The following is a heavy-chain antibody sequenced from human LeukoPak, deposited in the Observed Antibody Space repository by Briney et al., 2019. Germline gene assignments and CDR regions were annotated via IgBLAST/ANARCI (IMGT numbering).Heavy chain of an antibody. D-gene: IGHD6-19*01. V-gene: IGHV4-34*01. J-gene: IGHJ4*02. Sequence: KPSETLSLTCAVYGGSFSGYYWSWIRQPPGKGLEWIGEINHSGSTNYNPSLKSRVTISVDKSKNQFSLKLSSVTAADTAVYYCARDPGPAVAGTGYFDYWGQGTLVTVSS. CDR1: GGSFSGYY. CDR2: INHSGST. CDR3: ARDPGPAVAGTGYFDY.